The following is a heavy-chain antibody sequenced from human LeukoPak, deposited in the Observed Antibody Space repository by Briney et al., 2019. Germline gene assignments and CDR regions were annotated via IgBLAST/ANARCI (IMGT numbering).Heavy chain of an antibody. D-gene: IGHD3-10*01. J-gene: IGHJ4*02. V-gene: IGHV4-59*01. CDR2: IYYSGST. CDR1: GGSISSYY. CDR3: ARDRGGAYGSGSYYSH. Sequence: PSETLSLTCTVSGGSISSYYWSWIRQPPGKGLEWIGYIYYSGSTNYNPSLKSRVTISVDTSKNQFSLKLSSVTAADTAVYYCARDRGGAYGSGSYYSHWGQGTLVTVSS.